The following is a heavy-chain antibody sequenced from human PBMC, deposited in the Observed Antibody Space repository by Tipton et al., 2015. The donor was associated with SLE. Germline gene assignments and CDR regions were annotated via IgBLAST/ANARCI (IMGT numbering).Heavy chain of an antibody. D-gene: IGHD4-17*01. CDR2: IDYSGST. J-gene: IGHJ4*02. Sequence: TLSLTCSIYGGSFSGYHWSWIRQPPGKGLEWIGYIDYSGSTYYSPSLKSRVTISVDTSKNQFSLKLSSVTAADTAMYYCARDDPDGESRGIPGDYWGQGTLVTVSS. V-gene: IGHV4-59*01. CDR1: GGSFSGYH. CDR3: ARDDPDGESRGIPGDY.